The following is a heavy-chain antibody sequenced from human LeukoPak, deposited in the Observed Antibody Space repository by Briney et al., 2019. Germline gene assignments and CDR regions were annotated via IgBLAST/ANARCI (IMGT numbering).Heavy chain of an antibody. CDR2: INHSGST. CDR3: ASVYDSSGYYPF. V-gene: IGHV4-34*01. CDR1: GGSFSGYY. D-gene: IGHD3-22*01. J-gene: IGHJ4*02. Sequence: KPSETLSLTCAVYGGSFSGYYWSWIRQPPGKGLEWIGEINHSGSTNYNPSLKSRVTISVDTSKNQFSLKLRSVTAADTAVYYCASVYDSSGYYPFWGQGTLVTVSS.